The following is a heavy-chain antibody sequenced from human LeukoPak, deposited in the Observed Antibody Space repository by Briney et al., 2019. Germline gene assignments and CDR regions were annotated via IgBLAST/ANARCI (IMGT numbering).Heavy chain of an antibody. CDR3: ARDTHYYDTNDYHY. CDR2: IYYSGST. V-gene: IGHV4-59*12. Sequence: SETLSLTCTVSGGSISSYYWSWIRQPPGKGLEWIGYIYYSGSTNYNPSLKSRVTISVDTSKNQFSLKANSVTAADTAVYYCARDTHYYDTNDYHYWGQGTLVTVSS. J-gene: IGHJ4*02. D-gene: IGHD3-22*01. CDR1: GGSISSYY.